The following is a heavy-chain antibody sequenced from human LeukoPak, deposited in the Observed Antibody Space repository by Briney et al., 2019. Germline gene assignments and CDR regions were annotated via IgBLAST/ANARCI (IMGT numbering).Heavy chain of an antibody. CDR2: IIPIFGTA. CDR3: GLAMVRGNEFDY. V-gene: IGHV1-69*01. Sequence: SVKVSCKASGGTFSSYAISWVRQAPGQGLEWMGGIIPIFGTANHAQKFQGRVTITADESTSTAYMELSSLRSEDTAVYYCGLAMVRGNEFDYWGQGTLVTVSS. CDR1: GGTFSSYA. D-gene: IGHD3-10*01. J-gene: IGHJ4*02.